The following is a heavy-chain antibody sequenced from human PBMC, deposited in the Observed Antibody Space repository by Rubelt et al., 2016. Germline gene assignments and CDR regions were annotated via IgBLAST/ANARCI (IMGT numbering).Heavy chain of an antibody. J-gene: IGHJ3*01. CDR2: IKGDGTEN. Sequence: EVQLVESGGGLVQPGGSLRLSCAASGFTFSSYYMNWVRQAPGKGLEWVANIKGDGTENNYVDSVKGRFTISRDNAKNSVYRQRNSLRAEDTAVYYWAKDMRGRGDAFDVWGQGTLVTVSS. D-gene: IGHD3-16*01. CDR3: AKDMRGRGDAFDV. V-gene: IGHV3-7*01. CDR1: GFTFSSYY.